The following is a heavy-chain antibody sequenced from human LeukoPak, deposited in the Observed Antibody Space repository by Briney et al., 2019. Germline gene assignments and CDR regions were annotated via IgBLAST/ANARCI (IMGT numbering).Heavy chain of an antibody. J-gene: IGHJ4*02. Sequence: ASVKVSCTASGYIFFSFGISWVRQAPGQGLEWMGWISGDTGNTNYAQKLQGRVTMTTDTSTSTAYMELRSLRSDDTAVYYCARDDSSLSDYWGQGTLVTVSS. CDR3: ARDDSSLSDY. CDR2: ISGDTGNT. V-gene: IGHV1-18*01. CDR1: GYIFFSFG. D-gene: IGHD6-13*01.